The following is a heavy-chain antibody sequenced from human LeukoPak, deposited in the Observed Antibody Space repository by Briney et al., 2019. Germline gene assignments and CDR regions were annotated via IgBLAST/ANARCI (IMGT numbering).Heavy chain of an antibody. Sequence: GGSLRLSCAASGFTFSSYSMNWVRQAPGRGLEWVSSISSSSSYIYYADSVKGRFTISRDNAKNSLYLQMNSLRAEDTAVYYCARDLAHSSGYYVVWGKGTTVTVSS. CDR2: ISSSSSYI. D-gene: IGHD3-22*01. CDR1: GFTFSSYS. V-gene: IGHV3-21*01. J-gene: IGHJ6*04. CDR3: ARDLAHSSGYYVV.